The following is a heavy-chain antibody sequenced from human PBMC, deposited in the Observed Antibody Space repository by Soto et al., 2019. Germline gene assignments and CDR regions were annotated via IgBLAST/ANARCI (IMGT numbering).Heavy chain of an antibody. D-gene: IGHD2-15*01. CDR1: GGSIISGGNY. CDR3: ARDPSVANYWYFDL. V-gene: IGHV4-31*03. CDR2: IYYSGST. Sequence: QVQLQESGPGLVKPSQTLSLTCTVSGGSIISGGNYWSWIRQHPGKGLEWIGYIYYSGSTYYNPSLKSRVTISVDTSKNQFSVKLSSVTAADTAVYYCARDPSVANYWYFDLWGRGTLVTVSS. J-gene: IGHJ2*01.